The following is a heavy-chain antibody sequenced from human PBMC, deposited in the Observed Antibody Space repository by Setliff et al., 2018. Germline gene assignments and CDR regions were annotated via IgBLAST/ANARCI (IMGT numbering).Heavy chain of an antibody. CDR1: GFTFSNYA. D-gene: IGHD6-13*01. CDR2: IYSDGSST. J-gene: IGHJ4*02. CDR3: VKDVVGYSSTWPRRDYFDC. Sequence: PGGSLRLSCAASGFTFSNYAMNWVRQAPGKGLEWVSVIYSDGSSTYYGGSVKGRFTISRDNSQNTLYLQMDSLRAEDTAIYYCVKDVVGYSSTWPRRDYFDCWGQGTLVTVSS. V-gene: IGHV3-23*03.